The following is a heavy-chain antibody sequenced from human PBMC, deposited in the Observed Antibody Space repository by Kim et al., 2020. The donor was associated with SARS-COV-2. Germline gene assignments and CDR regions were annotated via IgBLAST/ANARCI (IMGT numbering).Heavy chain of an antibody. CDR2: IKQDGSQT. V-gene: IGHV3-7*01. Sequence: GGSLRLSCAVSGFSFSSAWMTWVRQAPGKGLEWVANIKQDGSQTYYVDSVKGRFTISRDNAKNSLYLQMNSLRAEDTAVYHCATGIYTYGTWGQGTLVTV. CDR1: GFSFSSAW. J-gene: IGHJ4*02. CDR3: ATGIYTYGT. D-gene: IGHD5-18*01.